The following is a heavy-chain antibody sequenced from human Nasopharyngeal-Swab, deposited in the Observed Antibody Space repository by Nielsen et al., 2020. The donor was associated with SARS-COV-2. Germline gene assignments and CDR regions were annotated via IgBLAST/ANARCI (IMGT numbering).Heavy chain of an antibody. CDR2: ISDSGTT. J-gene: IGHJ4*02. V-gene: IGHV4-30-4*01. Sequence: SETLSLTCTVSGGSMNSGGYFWSWIRQPPGKGLEWIGYISDSGTTYYNQSLQSRLSILLDTSKTQFSLRLSAVTAADTAVYYCARDATGYAYIDYWGQGILVTVSS. CDR3: ARDATGYAYIDY. CDR1: GGSMNSGGYF. D-gene: IGHD3-9*01.